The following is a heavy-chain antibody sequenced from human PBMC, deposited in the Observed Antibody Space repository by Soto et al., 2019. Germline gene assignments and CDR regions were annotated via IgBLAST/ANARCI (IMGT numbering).Heavy chain of an antibody. CDR3: ARDYLLVRSFDY. V-gene: IGHV1-46*03. CDR2: INPSGGST. D-gene: IGHD6-13*01. CDR1: GYTFTSYY. Sequence: ASVKVSCKASGYTFTSYYMHWVRQAPGQGLEWMGRINPSGGSTSYAQKFQGRVTMTRDASTSTAYMELRSLRSDDTAVYYCARDYLLVRSFDYRGQGTLVTVSS. J-gene: IGHJ4*02.